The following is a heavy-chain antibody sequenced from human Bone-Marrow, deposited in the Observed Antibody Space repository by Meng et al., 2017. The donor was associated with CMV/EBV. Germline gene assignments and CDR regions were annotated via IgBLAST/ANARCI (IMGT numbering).Heavy chain of an antibody. V-gene: IGHV3-9*01. Sequence: LKISCAASGFTFDDYALHWVRQPPGKGLEWVSGISWNGGSIDYVDSVRGRFTISRDNDRNSVYLLMDSLKVEDTAKYYCVKGTGYDILTGYLDYWGRGALVTVSS. CDR3: VKGTGYDILTGYLDY. D-gene: IGHD3-9*01. CDR1: GFTFDDYA. CDR2: ISWNGGSI. J-gene: IGHJ4*02.